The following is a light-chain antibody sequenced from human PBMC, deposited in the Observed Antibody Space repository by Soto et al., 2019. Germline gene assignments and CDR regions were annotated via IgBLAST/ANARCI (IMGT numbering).Light chain of an antibody. Sequence: EIVLTQSPGTLSLSPGERATLSCRASQSVGSTYLAWYQQQPGQAPRLVIYGISNRATGIPDRFSGSGSGTDFTLTISRLEPEDFAVYYCQEYGSSRTFGQGTKVDIK. CDR2: GIS. V-gene: IGKV3-20*01. J-gene: IGKJ1*01. CDR1: QSVGSTY. CDR3: QEYGSSRT.